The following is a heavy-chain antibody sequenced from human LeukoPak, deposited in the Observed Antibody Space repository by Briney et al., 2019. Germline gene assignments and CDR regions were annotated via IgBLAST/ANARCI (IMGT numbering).Heavy chain of an antibody. CDR3: ARVHNGYHSFDY. J-gene: IGHJ4*01. D-gene: IGHD5-24*01. CDR1: GFTVSNNY. V-gene: IGHV3-53*01. CDR2: IDSGGNT. Sequence: AGGSLRLSCAASGFTVSNNYMTWGRQAPGKGLEWVSVIDSGGNTYYADSVKGRFLISRDNSKNTVFLQLNSLRAEDTAVYYCARVHNGYHSFDYWGNGTLVTVSS.